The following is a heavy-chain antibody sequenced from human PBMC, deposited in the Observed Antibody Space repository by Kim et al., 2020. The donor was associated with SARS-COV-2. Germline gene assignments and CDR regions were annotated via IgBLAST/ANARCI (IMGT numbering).Heavy chain of an antibody. V-gene: IGHV1-69*06. J-gene: IGHJ4*02. CDR1: GGTFSSYA. D-gene: IGHD6-13*01. CDR3: ARDVTGAAGERGLFDY. Sequence: SVKVSCKASGGTFSSYAISWVRQAPGQGLEWMGGIIPIFGTANYAQKFQGRVTLTADKSTSTAYMELSSLRSEDTAVYYCARDVTGAAGERGLFDYWGQGTLVTVSS. CDR2: IIPIFGTA.